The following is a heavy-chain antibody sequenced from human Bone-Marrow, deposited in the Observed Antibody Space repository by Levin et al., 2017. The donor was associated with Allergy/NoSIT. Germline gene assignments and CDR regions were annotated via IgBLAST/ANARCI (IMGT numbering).Heavy chain of an antibody. Sequence: SETLSLTCTVSGGSITSDYWSWIRQPPGKGLEWIGHIYYSGSTTYNPSLMSRVTISVDTSKNQFSLKLISVTAADTALYYCARVEGSSISYSVRWFDPWGQGTLVTVSS. CDR3: ARVEGSSISYSVRWFDP. V-gene: IGHV4-59*01. J-gene: IGHJ5*02. CDR1: GGSITSDY. D-gene: IGHD6-13*01. CDR2: IYYSGST.